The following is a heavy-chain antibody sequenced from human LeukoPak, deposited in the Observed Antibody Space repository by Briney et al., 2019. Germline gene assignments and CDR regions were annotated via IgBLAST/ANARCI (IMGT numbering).Heavy chain of an antibody. CDR2: IRSKANSYAT. CDR1: GFTFSGSA. CDR3: TRQYPRDPYDSSGYYYHDAFDI. D-gene: IGHD3-22*01. Sequence: QTGGSLRLSCAASGFTFSGSAMHWVRQASGKGLGWVGRIRSKANSYATAYAASVKGRFTISRDDSKNTAYLQMNSLKTEDTAVYYCTRQYPRDPYDSSGYYYHDAFDIWGQGTMVTVSS. J-gene: IGHJ3*02. V-gene: IGHV3-73*01.